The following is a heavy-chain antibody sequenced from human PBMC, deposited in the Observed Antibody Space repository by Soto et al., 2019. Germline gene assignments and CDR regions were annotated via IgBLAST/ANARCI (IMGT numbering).Heavy chain of an antibody. Sequence: GGSLRLSCAASGFTFSSYAMSWVRQAPGKGLEWVSAISGSGGSTYYADSVKGRFTISRDNSKNTLYLQMNSLRAEDTAVYYCAKDIVATDYYYYYGMDVWGQGTTVTVSS. CDR2: ISGSGGST. CDR3: AKDIVATDYYYYYGMDV. V-gene: IGHV3-23*01. CDR1: GFTFSSYA. D-gene: IGHD5-12*01. J-gene: IGHJ6*02.